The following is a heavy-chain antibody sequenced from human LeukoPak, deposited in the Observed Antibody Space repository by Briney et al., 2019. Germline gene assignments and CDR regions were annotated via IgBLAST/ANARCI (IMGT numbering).Heavy chain of an antibody. D-gene: IGHD3-9*01. V-gene: IGHV5-51*01. Sequence: GESLKISCKGSGCSFTSYWIGWVRQMPGKGLEWMGIIYPGDSDTRYSPSFQGQVTISADKSISTAYLQWSSLKASDTAMYYCARGGRVRYFDWFFDYWGQGTLVTVSS. CDR2: IYPGDSDT. J-gene: IGHJ4*02. CDR1: GCSFTSYW. CDR3: ARGGRVRYFDWFFDY.